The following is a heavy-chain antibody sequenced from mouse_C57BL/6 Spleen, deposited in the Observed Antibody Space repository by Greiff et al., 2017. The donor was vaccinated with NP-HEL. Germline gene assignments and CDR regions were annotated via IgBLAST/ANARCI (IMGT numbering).Heavy chain of an antibody. Sequence: VQLQQSGAELVKPGASVKLSCKASGYTFTEYPIHWVKQRSGQGLEWIGWFYPGSGSIKYNEKFKDKATLTADKSSSTVYMELSRLTSEDSAVYFCARHEAPTRLDSNDVCDYWGQGTTLTVSS. CDR2: FYPGSGSI. CDR1: GYTFTEYP. CDR3: ARHEAPTRLDSNDVCDY. J-gene: IGHJ2*01. D-gene: IGHD2-12*01. V-gene: IGHV1-62-2*01.